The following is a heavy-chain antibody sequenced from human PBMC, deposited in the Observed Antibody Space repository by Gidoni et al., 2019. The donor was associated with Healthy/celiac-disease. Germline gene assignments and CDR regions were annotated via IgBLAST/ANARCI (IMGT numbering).Heavy chain of an antibody. Sequence: EVQLLESGGGLVQPGGSLRHSCAASDCIVSSYAMRWVRQAPGKGLEWVSAISGSGGSTYYADSVKGRFTISRDNSKNTLYLQMNSLRAEDTAVYYCAKDLKWIQLWLLPFDYWGQGTLVTVSS. CDR1: DCIVSSYA. J-gene: IGHJ4*02. CDR2: ISGSGGST. D-gene: IGHD5-18*01. CDR3: AKDLKWIQLWLLPFDY. V-gene: IGHV3-23*01.